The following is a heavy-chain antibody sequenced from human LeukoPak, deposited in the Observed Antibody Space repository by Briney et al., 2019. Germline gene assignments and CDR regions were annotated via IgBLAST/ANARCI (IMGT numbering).Heavy chain of an antibody. D-gene: IGHD4-17*01. CDR1: GFTVSSYT. J-gene: IGHJ4*02. V-gene: IGHV3-23*01. CDR2: INGRGIT. Sequence: PGGSLRLSCTASGFTVSSYTMGWVRQAPGEGLEWLSAINGRGITYYAGSVKGRFTISRDNSENTLYLQMNSLTVDDTAVYFCAKERQTGDYFTSDYWGQGTLVTVSS. CDR3: AKERQTGDYFTSDY.